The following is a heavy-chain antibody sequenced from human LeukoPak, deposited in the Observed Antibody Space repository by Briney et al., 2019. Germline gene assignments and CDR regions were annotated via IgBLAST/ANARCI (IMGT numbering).Heavy chain of an antibody. J-gene: IGHJ4*02. CDR3: ARDPRKGGSYSYFDY. D-gene: IGHD1-26*01. Sequence: ASVKVSCKASGYTFTSYYMHWVRQAPGQGLEWMGIINPSGGSTSYAQKFQGRVTMTRDTSTSTVYMELSSLRSEDTAVYYCARDPRKGGSYSYFDYWGQGTLVTVSS. CDR1: GYTFTSYY. CDR2: INPSGGST. V-gene: IGHV1-46*01.